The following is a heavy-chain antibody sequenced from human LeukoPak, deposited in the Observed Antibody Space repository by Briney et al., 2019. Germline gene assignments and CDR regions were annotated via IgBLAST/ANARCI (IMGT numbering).Heavy chain of an antibody. J-gene: IGHJ4*02. CDR2: ISSINI. CDR1: GFTFSSYS. D-gene: IGHD1-26*01. Sequence: GGTLRLSCAASGFTFSSYSMNWVRQAPGKGLEWVSSISSINIYYADSVKGRFTISRDNARNSLYLQMNSLRAEDTAVYYCAAGEVIVGATPRLDYWGQGTLVTVSS. CDR3: AAGEVIVGATPRLDY. V-gene: IGHV3-21*01.